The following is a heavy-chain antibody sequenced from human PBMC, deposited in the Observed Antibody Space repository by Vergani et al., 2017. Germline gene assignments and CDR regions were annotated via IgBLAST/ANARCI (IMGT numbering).Heavy chain of an antibody. CDR2: ISGSGGST. Sequence: EVQLVESGGGLVKPGGSLRLSCAASGFTFSSYAMSWVRQAPGKGLEWVSAISGSGGSTYYTDSVKGRFTISRDNSKNTLYLQMNSLRSEDTAVYYCARDMGIEYFDYWGQGTLVTVSS. CDR3: ARDMGIEYFDY. V-gene: IGHV3-23*04. J-gene: IGHJ4*02. D-gene: IGHD7-27*01. CDR1: GFTFSSYA.